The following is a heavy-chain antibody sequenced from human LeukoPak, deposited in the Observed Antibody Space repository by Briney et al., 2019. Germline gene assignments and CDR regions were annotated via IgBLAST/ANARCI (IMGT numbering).Heavy chain of an antibody. CDR1: GGSFSGYY. Sequence: PSETLSLTCAVYGGSFSGYYWSWIRQPPGKGLGWIGEINHSGSTNYNPSLKSRVTISVDTSKNQFSLKLSSVTAADTAVYYCARDRYFDWLEFDYWGQGTLVTVSS. D-gene: IGHD3-9*01. V-gene: IGHV4-34*01. CDR3: ARDRYFDWLEFDY. CDR2: INHSGST. J-gene: IGHJ4*02.